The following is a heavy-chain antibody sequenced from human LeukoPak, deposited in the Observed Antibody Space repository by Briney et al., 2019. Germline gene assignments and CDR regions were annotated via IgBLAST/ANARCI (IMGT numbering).Heavy chain of an antibody. J-gene: IGHJ6*03. CDR3: ARVSPKITMVRGAYYYCYYMDV. CDR1: GGSISSGSYY. V-gene: IGHV4-61*02. CDR2: IYTSGST. Sequence: SETLSLTCTVSGGSISSGSYYWSWIRQPAGKGLEWIGRIYTSGSTNYNPSLKSRVTISVDTSKNQFSLKLSSVTAADTAVYYCARVSPKITMVRGAYYYCYYMDVWGKGTTVTISS. D-gene: IGHD3-10*01.